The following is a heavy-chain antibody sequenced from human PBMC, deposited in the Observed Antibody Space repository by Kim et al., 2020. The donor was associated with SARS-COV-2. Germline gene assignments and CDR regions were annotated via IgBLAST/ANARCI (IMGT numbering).Heavy chain of an antibody. CDR3: AKDLGVEFAVWLGGFDP. J-gene: IGHJ5*02. D-gene: IGHD3-16*01. V-gene: IGHV3-23*01. Sequence: VKGRFTFSRDNSRNSLFLQMNSLRAEDTAIYYCAKDLGVEFAVWLGGFDPWGQGTLVTVSS.